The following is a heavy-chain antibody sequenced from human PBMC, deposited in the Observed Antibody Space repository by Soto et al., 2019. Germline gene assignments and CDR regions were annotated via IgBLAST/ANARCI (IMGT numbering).Heavy chain of an antibody. CDR2: ISSSSSYI. Sequence: EVQLVESGGGLVKPGGSLRLSCAASGFTFSSYSMNWVRQAPGKGLEWVSSISSSSSYIYYADSVKGRFTISRDNAKNSLYLQMNSLRAEDTAVYYCAREYYGGNSGYYYYYGMDVWGQGTTVTVSS. CDR3: AREYYGGNSGYYYYYGMDV. V-gene: IGHV3-21*01. CDR1: GFTFSSYS. D-gene: IGHD4-17*01. J-gene: IGHJ6*02.